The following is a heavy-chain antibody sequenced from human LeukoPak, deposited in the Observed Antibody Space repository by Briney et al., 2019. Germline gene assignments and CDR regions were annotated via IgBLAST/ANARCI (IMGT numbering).Heavy chain of an antibody. Sequence: SETLSLTCTVSGGSISSYYWSWIRQPAGKGLEWIERIYTSGSTNYNPSLKSRVTMSVDTSKNQFSLKLSSVTAADTAVYYCARGIMDFWSGYSLYFDYWGQGTLVTVSS. CDR2: IYTSGST. CDR3: ARGIMDFWSGYSLYFDY. CDR1: GGSISSYY. D-gene: IGHD3-3*01. V-gene: IGHV4-4*07. J-gene: IGHJ4*02.